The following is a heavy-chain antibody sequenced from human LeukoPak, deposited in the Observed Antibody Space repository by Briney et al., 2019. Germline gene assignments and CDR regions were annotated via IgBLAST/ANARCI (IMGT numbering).Heavy chain of an antibody. CDR2: ISISTTTI. Sequence: PGGSLRLSCAASGFTFSSYWMSWVRQAPGKGLEWVSYISISTTTIYYADSVKGRFTVSRDDAKNSLYLQMNSLRAEDTAVYYCARDNGGNEDYWGQGTLVTVSS. CDR3: ARDNGGNEDY. CDR1: GFTFSSYW. J-gene: IGHJ4*02. D-gene: IGHD4-23*01. V-gene: IGHV3-48*04.